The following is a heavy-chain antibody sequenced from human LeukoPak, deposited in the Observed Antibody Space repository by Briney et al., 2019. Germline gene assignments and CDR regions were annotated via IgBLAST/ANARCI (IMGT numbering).Heavy chain of an antibody. J-gene: IGHJ4*02. CDR1: GFSLSTSGVG. CDR2: IYWNDDK. CDR3: AHASAFRGSYRLYYFDY. V-gene: IGHV2-5*01. Sequence: SGPTLVKPTQTLTLTCTFSGFSLSTSGVGVGWIRQPPGKALEWLALIYWNDDKRYSPSLKSRLTITKDTSKNQVVLTMTNMDPVDTATYYCAHASAFRGSYRLYYFDYWGQGTLVTVSS. D-gene: IGHD1-26*01.